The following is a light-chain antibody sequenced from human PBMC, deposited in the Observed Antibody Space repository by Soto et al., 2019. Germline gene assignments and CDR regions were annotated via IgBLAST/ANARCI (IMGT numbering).Light chain of an antibody. V-gene: IGKV3-11*01. CDR1: QSVSSH. CDR2: DVS. CDR3: QQRYDWPRIT. J-gene: IGKJ4*01. Sequence: EIVLTQSPATLSLSPGERATLSCRASQSVSSHLAWYQQKPGQAPRLLIYDVSNRATGIPARFSGSGSGTYFTLTISSLEPEDFAIYYCQQRYDWPRITFGGGTRVEIK.